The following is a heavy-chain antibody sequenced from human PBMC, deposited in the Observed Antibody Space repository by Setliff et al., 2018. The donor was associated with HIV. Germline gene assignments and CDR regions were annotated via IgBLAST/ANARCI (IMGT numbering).Heavy chain of an antibody. J-gene: IGHJ4*02. D-gene: IGHD2-15*01. CDR2: IYTSGST. Sequence: SETLSLTCTVSGGSISSGSYYWSWIRQPAGKGLEWIGHIYTSGSTNYNPSHKSRVTISVDTSKNQFSLTLSSVTAADTAVYYCARASSRLNCSGGSCYRAPYGYFDYWGQGTLVTVSS. CDR1: GGSISSGSYY. V-gene: IGHV4-61*09. CDR3: ARASSRLNCSGGSCYRAPYGYFDY.